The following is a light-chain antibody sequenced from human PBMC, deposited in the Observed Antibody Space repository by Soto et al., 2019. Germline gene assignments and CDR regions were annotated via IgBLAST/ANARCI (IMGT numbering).Light chain of an antibody. Sequence: EFVLTQSPFTLSLSPGERATLSCRASQSVSSSYLAWYQQKPGQPPRLLIYGASSRATGIPDRFSGSGSGTDFTLTISRLEPEDFAVFYCQHYDSLPITFGQGTRLEI. CDR1: QSVSSSY. V-gene: IGKV3-20*01. CDR2: GAS. J-gene: IGKJ5*01. CDR3: QHYDSLPIT.